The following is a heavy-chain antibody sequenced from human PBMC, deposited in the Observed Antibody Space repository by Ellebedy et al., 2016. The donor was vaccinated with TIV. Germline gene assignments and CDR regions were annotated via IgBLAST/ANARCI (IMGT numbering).Heavy chain of an antibody. CDR3: GTPMVGDFSYYYMDV. V-gene: IGHV1-8*01. CDR1: GYTFTSYD. Sequence: ASVKVSCXASGYTFTSYDIHWVRQAPGQGLEWMGWVNPNSGYTGYAQMFQGRVTMTRNTSINTACMELRSLRSDDTAVYYCGTPMVGDFSYYYMDVWGKGTTVTVSS. J-gene: IGHJ6*03. D-gene: IGHD5-18*01. CDR2: VNPNSGYT.